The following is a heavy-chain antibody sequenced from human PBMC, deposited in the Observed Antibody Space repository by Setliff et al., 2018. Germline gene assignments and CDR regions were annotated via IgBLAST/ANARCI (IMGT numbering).Heavy chain of an antibody. J-gene: IGHJ5*02. CDR1: GYSFSTCW. V-gene: IGHV5-51*01. CDR3: ARHPYYYGSGTYLDNNNRWFDP. CDR2: IYPGDSIT. Sequence: PGASLTLSCKGSGYSFSTCWIGWVRQMPGKGLEWMGIIYPGDSITRYSPSFQGQVTISVDKSINTAYLQWSSLRASDTAIYYCARHPYYYGSGTYLDNNNRWFDPWGQGTLVTVSS. D-gene: IGHD3-10*01.